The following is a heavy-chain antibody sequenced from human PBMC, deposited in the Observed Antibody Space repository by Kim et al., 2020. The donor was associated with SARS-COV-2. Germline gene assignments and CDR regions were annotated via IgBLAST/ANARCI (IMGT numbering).Heavy chain of an antibody. CDR2: INHSGST. D-gene: IGHD4-17*01. V-gene: IGHV4-34*01. CDR1: GGSFSGYY. J-gene: IGHJ4*02. Sequence: SETLSLTCAVYGGSFSGYYWSWIRQPPGKGLEWIGEINHSGSTNYNPSLKSRVTISVDTSKNQFSLKLSSVTAADTAVYYCARGRQTNYGYFDYWGQGT. CDR3: ARGRQTNYGYFDY.